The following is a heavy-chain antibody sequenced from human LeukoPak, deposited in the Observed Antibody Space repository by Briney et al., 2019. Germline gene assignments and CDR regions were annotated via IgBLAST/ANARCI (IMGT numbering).Heavy chain of an antibody. CDR3: ARGSSAVAGPYFDY. Sequence: SETLSLTCTVSGGSISSYYWSWIRQPPGKGLEWIGYIYYSGSTNYNPSLKSRVTISVDTSKNQFSLKLSSVTAADTAVYYCARGSSAVAGPYFDYWGQGTLVTVSS. J-gene: IGHJ4*02. D-gene: IGHD6-19*01. CDR2: IYYSGST. V-gene: IGHV4-59*01. CDR1: GGSISSYY.